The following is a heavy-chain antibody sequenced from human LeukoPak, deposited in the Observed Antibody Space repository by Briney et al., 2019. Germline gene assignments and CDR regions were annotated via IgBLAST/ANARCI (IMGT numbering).Heavy chain of an antibody. J-gene: IGHJ5*02. V-gene: IGHV1-18*01. CDR2: ISAYIGNT. D-gene: IGHD6-13*01. CDR1: GYTFTSYG. CDR3: ARESDSGSWYRGGGNWFDP. Sequence: ASVKVSCKASGYTFTSYGISWVRQAPGQGLEWMGWISAYIGNTNYAQKLQGRVTMTTDTSTSTAYMELRSLRSDDTAVYYCARESDSGSWYRGGGNWFDPWGQGTLVTVSS.